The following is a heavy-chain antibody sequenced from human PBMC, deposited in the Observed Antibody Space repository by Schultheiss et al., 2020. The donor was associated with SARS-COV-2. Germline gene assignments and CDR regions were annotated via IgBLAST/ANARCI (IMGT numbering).Heavy chain of an antibody. V-gene: IGHV4-59*01. CDR1: GGSISSYY. J-gene: IGHJ5*02. CDR3: ARDLYGSGSYYH. Sequence: SETLSLTCTVSGGSISSYYWSWIRQPPGKGLEWIGYIYYSGSTNYNPSLKSRVTISVDTSKNQFSLKLSSVTAADTAVYYCARDLYGSGSYYHWGQGTLVTVSS. CDR2: IYYSGST. D-gene: IGHD3-10*01.